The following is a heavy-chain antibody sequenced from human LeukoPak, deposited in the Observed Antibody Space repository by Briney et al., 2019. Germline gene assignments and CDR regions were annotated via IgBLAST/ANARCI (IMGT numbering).Heavy chain of an antibody. CDR1: GFTFSSYS. Sequence: GGSLRLSCAASGFTFSSYSMNWVRQAPGKGLEWVSSISSSSSYIYYADSVKGRFTISRDNSKNTLYLQMNSLRAEDTAVYYCAKPTYSGSYLGGNYLDYWGQGTLVTVSS. CDR2: ISSSSSYI. D-gene: IGHD1-26*01. V-gene: IGHV3-21*04. CDR3: AKPTYSGSYLGGNYLDY. J-gene: IGHJ4*02.